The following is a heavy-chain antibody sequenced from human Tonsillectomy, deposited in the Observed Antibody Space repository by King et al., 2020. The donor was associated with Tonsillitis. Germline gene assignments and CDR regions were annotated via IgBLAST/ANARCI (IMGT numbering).Heavy chain of an antibody. Sequence: VQLVESGGGVVQPGRSLRLSCAASGFTFSSYAMHWVRQAPGKGLEWVAVISYDGSNKYYADSVKGRFTISRDNSKNTLYLQMKSLRAEDTAVYYCAREWSADSSSWFWDYYYGMDVWGQGTTVTVSS. CDR3: AREWSADSSSWFWDYYYGMDV. J-gene: IGHJ6*02. CDR2: ISYDGSNK. CDR1: GFTFSSYA. V-gene: IGHV3-30-3*01. D-gene: IGHD6-13*01.